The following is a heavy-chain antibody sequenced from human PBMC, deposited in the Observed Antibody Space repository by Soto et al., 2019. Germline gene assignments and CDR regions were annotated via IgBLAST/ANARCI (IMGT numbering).Heavy chain of an antibody. D-gene: IGHD3-10*01. CDR1: GYTFTSYD. Sequence: ASVKVSCKASGYTFTSYDINCERQATGQELEWMGWMNPSSGNPGYEQKFQGRVTMTRNTSISTAYMELSSLRSEDAAVYYCASWPGGDYTGMDVWGQGTTVTVSS. CDR2: MNPSSGNP. CDR3: ASWPGGDYTGMDV. V-gene: IGHV1-8*01. J-gene: IGHJ6*02.